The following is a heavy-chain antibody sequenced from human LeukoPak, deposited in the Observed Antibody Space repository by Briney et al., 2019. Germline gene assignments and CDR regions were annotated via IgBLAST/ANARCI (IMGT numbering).Heavy chain of an antibody. CDR2: IYYSGST. CDR3: ARGGASRVQLVPNY. D-gene: IGHD6-13*01. Sequence: SETLSLTCTVSGGSISSSSYYWGWIRQPPGKGLEWIGSIYYSGSTYYNPSLKSRVTISVDTSKNQFSLKLSSVTAADTAVYYCARGGASRVQLVPNYWGQGTLVTVSS. J-gene: IGHJ4*02. CDR1: GGSISSSSYY. V-gene: IGHV4-39*07.